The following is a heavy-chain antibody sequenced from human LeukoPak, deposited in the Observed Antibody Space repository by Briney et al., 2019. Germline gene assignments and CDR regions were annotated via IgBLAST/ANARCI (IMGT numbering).Heavy chain of an antibody. Sequence: PSETLSLTCTVSGVSISSSTYYWVWIRQPPGKGLDWIGHTSYSGSTYYNPSLKSRVTISVDTSKNQFSLTLSSVTAADTAVYYCARGGFIAARPLGWFDPWGQGTLVTVSS. V-gene: IGHV4-39*01. CDR3: ARGGFIAARPLGWFDP. D-gene: IGHD6-6*01. J-gene: IGHJ5*02. CDR2: TSYSGST. CDR1: GVSISSSTYY.